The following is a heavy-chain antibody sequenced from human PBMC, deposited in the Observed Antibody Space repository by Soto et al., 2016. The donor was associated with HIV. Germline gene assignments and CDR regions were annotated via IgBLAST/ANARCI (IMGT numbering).Heavy chain of an antibody. J-gene: IGHJ4*02. CDR2: INADGSST. V-gene: IGHV3-74*01. CDR3: ARDRSFWTGSLYY. CDR1: GFTFSTYW. Sequence: EVQLVESGGGLVQPGGSLRLSCAVSGFTFSTYWMHWVRQAPGKGLMWVARINADGSSTSYADSVKGRFTVSRDNAKNTLYLQMNSLRAEDTAVYYCARDRSFWTGSLYYWGQGTPGHRLL. D-gene: IGHD3-3*01.